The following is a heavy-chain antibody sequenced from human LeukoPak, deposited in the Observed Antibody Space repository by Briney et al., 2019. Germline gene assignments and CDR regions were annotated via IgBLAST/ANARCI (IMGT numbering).Heavy chain of an antibody. Sequence: SETLSLTCTVSGGSISSYYWSWIRQPPGKGLEWIGYVYYSGSTNYNPSLKSRVTISVDTSKNQFSLKLSSVTAADTAVYYCATGPGGNWFDPWGQGTLVTVSS. D-gene: IGHD1-14*01. J-gene: IGHJ5*02. V-gene: IGHV4-59*08. CDR3: ATGPGGNWFDP. CDR1: GGSISSYY. CDR2: VYYSGST.